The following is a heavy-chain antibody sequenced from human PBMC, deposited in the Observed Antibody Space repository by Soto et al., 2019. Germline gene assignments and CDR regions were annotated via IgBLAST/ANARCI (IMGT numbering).Heavy chain of an antibody. Sequence: GSLRLSCAASGFTFSSYEMNWVRQAPGKGLEWVSYISSSGSTIYYADSVKGRFTISRDNAKNSLYLQMNSLRAEDTAVYYCARESSGRDYDAFDIWGQGTMVTVSS. V-gene: IGHV3-48*03. CDR3: ARESSGRDYDAFDI. J-gene: IGHJ3*02. CDR2: ISSSGSTI. CDR1: GFTFSSYE. D-gene: IGHD4-17*01.